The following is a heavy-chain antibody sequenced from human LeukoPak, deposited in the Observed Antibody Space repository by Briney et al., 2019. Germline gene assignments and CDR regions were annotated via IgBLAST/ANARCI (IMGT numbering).Heavy chain of an antibody. D-gene: IGHD6-6*01. CDR3: AIVLGYSNSHPLRY. V-gene: IGHV3-21*04. Sequence: PGRSLRLPCAASGFTFSSYSMKWVRQAPGKGLEWVSSVSTSSIYIYYADSVKGRFTISRDNAKNSLYLQMNSLRAEDTAVYYCAIVLGYSNSHPLRYWGQGTLVTVSS. CDR2: VSTSSIYI. CDR1: GFTFSSYS. J-gene: IGHJ4*02.